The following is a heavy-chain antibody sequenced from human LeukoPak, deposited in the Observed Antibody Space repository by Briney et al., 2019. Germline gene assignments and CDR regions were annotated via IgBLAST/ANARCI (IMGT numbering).Heavy chain of an antibody. CDR2: INHSGST. CDR1: GGSFSGYY. J-gene: IGHJ4*02. V-gene: IGHV4-34*01. D-gene: IGHD1-26*01. Sequence: PSETLSLTCAVYGGSFSGYYWSWIRQPPGKGLEWIGEINHSGSTNYNPSLKSRVTISVDTSKNQFSLKLSSVTAADTAVYYCAREGEWWELLGYYFDYWGQGTLVTVSS. CDR3: AREGEWWELLGYYFDY.